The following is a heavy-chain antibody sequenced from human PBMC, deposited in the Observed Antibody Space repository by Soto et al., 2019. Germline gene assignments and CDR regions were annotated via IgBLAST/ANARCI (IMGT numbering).Heavy chain of an antibody. Sequence: EVQLLESGGDLVQPGGSLRLSCAASGFTFDSFAMTWVRQAPGKGLEWVSALSGVGDATNYADSVKGRFTISRDNSKNTLYLQINSRRPEDTAVYYCAKATNDWTYHFDYWGQGTPVTVSS. CDR2: LSGVGDAT. V-gene: IGHV3-23*01. CDR1: GFTFDSFA. J-gene: IGHJ4*02. CDR3: AKATNDWTYHFDY. D-gene: IGHD3-9*01.